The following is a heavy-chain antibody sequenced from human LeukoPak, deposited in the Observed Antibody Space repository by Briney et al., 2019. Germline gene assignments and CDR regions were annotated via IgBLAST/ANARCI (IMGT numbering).Heavy chain of an antibody. Sequence: PSETRSLTCTVSGGSISSYYWSWIRQPPGKGLEWIGYIYYSGSTNYNPSLKSRVTISVDTSKNQSSLKLSSVTAADTAVYYCAREVYCGGDCYSGFDYWGQGTLVTVSS. V-gene: IGHV4-59*01. J-gene: IGHJ4*02. D-gene: IGHD2-21*02. CDR2: IYYSGST. CDR3: AREVYCGGDCYSGFDY. CDR1: GGSISSYY.